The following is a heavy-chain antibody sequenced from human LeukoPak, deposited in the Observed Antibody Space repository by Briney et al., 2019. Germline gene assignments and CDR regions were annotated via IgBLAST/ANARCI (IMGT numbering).Heavy chain of an antibody. V-gene: IGHV3-9*01. CDR3: VKDFGQTTAAIAY. CDR2: IGWSTDSV. D-gene: IGHD2-2*01. CDR1: GFPFDDYA. J-gene: IGHJ4*02. Sequence: GGSLRLSCAASGFPFDDYAMHWVRQAPGKGLEWVSGIGWSTDSVGYADSVRGRFTISRDKAKNSLYLQMNSLRAEDTALYYCVKDFGQTTAAIAYWGQGTLVTVSS.